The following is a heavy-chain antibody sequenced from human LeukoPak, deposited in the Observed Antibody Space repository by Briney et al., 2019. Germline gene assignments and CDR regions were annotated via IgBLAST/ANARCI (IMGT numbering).Heavy chain of an antibody. Sequence: ASVKGSCKASGYTFTSYSISWVRQAPGQGLEWMGWISAYNGNINYAQKLQGRVTMTTDTSTSTAYMELRSLRSDDTAVYYCARDPYGSGSYYNPYNWFDPWGQGTLVTVSS. V-gene: IGHV1-18*01. D-gene: IGHD3-10*01. J-gene: IGHJ5*02. CDR2: ISAYNGNI. CDR3: ARDPYGSGSYYNPYNWFDP. CDR1: GYTFTSYS.